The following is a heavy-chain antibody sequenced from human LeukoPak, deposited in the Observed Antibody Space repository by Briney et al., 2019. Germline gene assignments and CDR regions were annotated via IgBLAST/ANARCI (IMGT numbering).Heavy chain of an antibody. CDR1: GGSISSGDYY. D-gene: IGHD3-22*01. V-gene: IGHV4-61*10. CDR3: ARHAEYYHNTYADYYRYVQH. CDR2: ISYTGST. Sequence: SETLSLTCTVSGGSISSGDYYWSWIRRPAGKGLQWIGYISYTGSTNYNPSLKSRVTISVDTSKNQFSLRLTSVTAADTAVYYCARHAEYYHNTYADYYRYVQHWGQGTLVTVSS. J-gene: IGHJ1*01.